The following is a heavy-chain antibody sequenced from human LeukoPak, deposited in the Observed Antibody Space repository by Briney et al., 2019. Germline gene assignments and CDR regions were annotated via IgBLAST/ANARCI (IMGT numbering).Heavy chain of an antibody. CDR2: IYSGGST. V-gene: IGHV3-53*01. CDR1: GFTFSNTY. J-gene: IGHJ4*02. Sequence: PGGSLRLSCAASGFTFSNTYMSWVRQAPGKGLEWVSVIYSGGSTYYADSVKGRFTISRDNSKNTLFLQMNSMRAEDTAVYYCAKEVWSAMYYFDFWGQGTLVTVSS. CDR3: AKEVWSAMYYFDF. D-gene: IGHD2-2*01.